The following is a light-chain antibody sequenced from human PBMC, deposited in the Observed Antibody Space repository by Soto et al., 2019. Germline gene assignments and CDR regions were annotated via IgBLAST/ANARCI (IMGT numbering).Light chain of an antibody. J-gene: IGKJ5*01. CDR3: QQYDDLPIT. CDR2: DAY. Sequence: DLQMTQSPSSLSASVGDRVTITCQASQDITNYLNWYQQKPGKPPKLLINDAYNLETGVPSRFSGSESGPHFTFTINSLQPEDFATYYCQQYDDLPITFGQGTRLDIK. V-gene: IGKV1-33*01. CDR1: QDITNY.